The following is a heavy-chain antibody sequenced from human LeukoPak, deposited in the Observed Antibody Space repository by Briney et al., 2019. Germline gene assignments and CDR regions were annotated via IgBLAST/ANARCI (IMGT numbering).Heavy chain of an antibody. J-gene: IGHJ4*02. V-gene: IGHV4-59*01. D-gene: IGHD3-22*01. CDR2: IYYSGST. CDR3: ARDTYYYDSSGYPVGYFDY. Sequence: KPSETLSLTCTVSGGSISSYYWSWIRQPPGKGLEWIGYIYYSGSTNYNHSLKSRVTISVDTSKHQFSPRLSSVTAADTAVYYCARDTYYYDSSGYPVGYFDYWGQGTLVTVSS. CDR1: GGSISSYY.